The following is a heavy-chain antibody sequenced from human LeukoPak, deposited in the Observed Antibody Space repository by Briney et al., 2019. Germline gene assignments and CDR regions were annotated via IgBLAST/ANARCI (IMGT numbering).Heavy chain of an antibody. CDR3: ARSHPRRQLWFLRTKNWYFDL. CDR1: GYTFTSYG. V-gene: IGHV1-18*01. CDR2: ISAYNGNT. D-gene: IGHD5-18*01. J-gene: IGHJ2*01. Sequence: ASVKVSCKASGYTFTSYGISWVRQAPGQGLEWMGWISAYNGNTNYAQKLQGRVTMTTDTSTSTAYMELRSLRSDDTAVYYCARSHPRRQLWFLRTKNWYFDLWGRGTLVTVSS.